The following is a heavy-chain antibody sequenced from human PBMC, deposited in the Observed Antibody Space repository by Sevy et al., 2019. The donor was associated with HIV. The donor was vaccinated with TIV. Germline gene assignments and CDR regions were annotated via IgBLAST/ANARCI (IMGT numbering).Heavy chain of an antibody. Sequence: GGSLRLSCAASGFTFSSYGMHWVRQAPGKGLEWVAVIWYDGSNKYYADSVKGRFTIPRDNSKNTLYVQMNSLRAEDTAVYYCARDRAYCGGDCPPDAFDIWGQGTMVTVSS. CDR1: GFTFSSYG. V-gene: IGHV3-33*01. J-gene: IGHJ3*02. CDR2: IWYDGSNK. D-gene: IGHD2-21*02. CDR3: ARDRAYCGGDCPPDAFDI.